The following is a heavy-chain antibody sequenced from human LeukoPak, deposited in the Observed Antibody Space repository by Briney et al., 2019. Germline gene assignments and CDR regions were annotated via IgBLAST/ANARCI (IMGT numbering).Heavy chain of an antibody. J-gene: IGHJ4*02. CDR3: AKGRVPAAPCVF. CDR1: GFTFNSYS. CDR2: ISSSSTHI. D-gene: IGHD2-2*01. Sequence: GGSLRLSCAASGFTFNSYSMNWVRQAPGKGLEWVSSISSSSTHIFYADSVKGRFTISRDNAKNLLYLQMNSLRAEDTAVYYCAKGRVPAAPCVFWGQGTLVTVSS. V-gene: IGHV3-21*04.